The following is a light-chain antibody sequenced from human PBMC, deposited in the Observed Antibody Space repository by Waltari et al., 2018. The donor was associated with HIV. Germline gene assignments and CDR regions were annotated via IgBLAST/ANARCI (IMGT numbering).Light chain of an antibody. CDR3: LSYTITNALV. CDR1: SSDIGGHYS. J-gene: IGLJ3*02. CDR2: AVT. Sequence: QSALTQPASVSGSPGQSLTISCTGTSSDIGGHYSVSWYQHLPGKAPKLMIYAVTYRPAGVSHRFSGSKSDNTASLPISGLQGEDEADYYCLSYTITNALVFGGGTKLAVL. V-gene: IGLV2-14*01.